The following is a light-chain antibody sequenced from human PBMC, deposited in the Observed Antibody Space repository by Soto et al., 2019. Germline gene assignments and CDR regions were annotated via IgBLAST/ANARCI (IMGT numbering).Light chain of an antibody. CDR1: QIVSSN. V-gene: IGKV3D-15*02. J-gene: IGKJ1*01. CDR3: QQYNSYSA. CDR2: GAS. Sequence: EIVMMQFPATLSVSPGERVTLSCRASQIVSSNLAWYQQKPGQAPRLLIYGASTRATGIPARFSGSGSGTEFTLTISSLQPDDFATYYCQQYNSYSAFGQGTKV.